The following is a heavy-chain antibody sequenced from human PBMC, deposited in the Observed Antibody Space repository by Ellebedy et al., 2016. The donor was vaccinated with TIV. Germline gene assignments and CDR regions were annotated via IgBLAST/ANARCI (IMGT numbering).Heavy chain of an antibody. D-gene: IGHD3-9*01. CDR1: GGSFSNYA. CDR3: ASAPYDTLTGSYYYYGMDV. Sequence: ASVKVSCKASGGSFSNYAISWVRQAPGQGHEWMGGIIPMFGSTYYAPRFQGRVTITADESTRTAYMELSRLRSEDTAVYYCASAPYDTLTGSYYYYGMDVWGQGTTVTVSS. J-gene: IGHJ6*02. V-gene: IGHV1-69*13. CDR2: IIPMFGST.